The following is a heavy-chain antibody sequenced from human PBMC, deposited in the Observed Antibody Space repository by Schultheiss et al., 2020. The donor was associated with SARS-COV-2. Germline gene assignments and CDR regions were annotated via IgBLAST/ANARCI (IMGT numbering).Heavy chain of an antibody. Sequence: ASVKVSCKASGYTFTSYAMHWVRQAPGQRLEWMGWINAGNGNTKYSQKFQGRVTITRDTSASTAYMELRSLRSDDTAVYYCARDLAAYYDFWSGYRGYFQHWGQGTLVTVSS. CDR2: INAGNGNT. J-gene: IGHJ1*01. CDR1: GYTFTSYA. CDR3: ARDLAAYYDFWSGYRGYFQH. D-gene: IGHD3-3*01. V-gene: IGHV1-3*01.